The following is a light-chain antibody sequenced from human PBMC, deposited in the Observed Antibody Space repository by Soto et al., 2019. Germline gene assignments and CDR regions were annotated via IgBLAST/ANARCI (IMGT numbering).Light chain of an antibody. CDR3: QQYNSWPPIT. Sequence: TVMTQSPAALSVSRVERATLSFSASQSVSSNLAWYQQKPGQAPRLLIYGASTRATGIPARFSGSGSGTEFTLTISSLQSEDFAVYYCQQYNSWPPITFGQGTRLEIK. CDR1: QSVSSN. V-gene: IGKV3-15*01. J-gene: IGKJ5*01. CDR2: GAS.